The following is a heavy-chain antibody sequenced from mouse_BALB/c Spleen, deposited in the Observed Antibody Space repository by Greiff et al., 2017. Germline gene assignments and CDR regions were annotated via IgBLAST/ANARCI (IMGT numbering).Heavy chain of an antibody. J-gene: IGHJ3*01. D-gene: IGHD2-14*01. CDR2: INPSTGYT. CDR3: ARRVVRPGFAY. Sequence: VQLQQSGAELAKPGASVKMSCKASGYTFTSYWMHWVKQRPGQGLEWIGYINPSTGYTEYNQKFKDKATLTADKSSSTAYMQLSSLPSEDSAVYYCARRVVRPGFAYWGQGTLVTVSA. CDR1: GYTFTSYW. V-gene: IGHV1-7*01.